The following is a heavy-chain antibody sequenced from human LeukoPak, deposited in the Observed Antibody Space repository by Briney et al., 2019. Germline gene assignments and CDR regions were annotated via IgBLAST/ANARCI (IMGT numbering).Heavy chain of an antibody. J-gene: IGHJ5*02. CDR3: AREDFGSGPNWFDP. CDR1: GGSISSYY. Sequence: PSETLSLTCTVSGGSISSYYWSWIRQPPGKGLEWIGYIYYSGSTNYNPSLKSRVTISVDTSKNQFSLKLSSVTAADTAVHYCAREDFGSGPNWFDPWGQGTLVTVSS. CDR2: IYYSGST. V-gene: IGHV4-59*01. D-gene: IGHD3-3*01.